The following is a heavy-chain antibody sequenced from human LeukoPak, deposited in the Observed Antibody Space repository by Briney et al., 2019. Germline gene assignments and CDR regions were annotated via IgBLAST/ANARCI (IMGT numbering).Heavy chain of an antibody. J-gene: IGHJ4*02. CDR3: ARDFPIAVAGIDY. Sequence: GGSLRLSCAASGFTFSSYWMHGVRQAPGKGLVWVSRINSDGSSTSYADSVKGRFTISRDNAKNTLYLQMNSLRAEDTAVYYCARDFPIAVAGIDYWGQGTLVTVSS. D-gene: IGHD6-19*01. V-gene: IGHV3-74*01. CDR2: INSDGSST. CDR1: GFTFSSYW.